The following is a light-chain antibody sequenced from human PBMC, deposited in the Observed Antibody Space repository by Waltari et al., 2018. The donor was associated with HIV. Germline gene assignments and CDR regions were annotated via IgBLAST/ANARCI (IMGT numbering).Light chain of an antibody. Sequence: QYALTQPASVSGSPGQSIPISCTGTSSDVGGYNYVSWYQQHPGKAPKLMIYDVSNRPSGVSNRFSGSKSGNTASLTISGLQAEDEADYYCSSYTSTYVFGTGTKVTVL. CDR2: DVS. V-gene: IGLV2-14*01. J-gene: IGLJ1*01. CDR1: SSDVGGYNY. CDR3: SSYTSTYV.